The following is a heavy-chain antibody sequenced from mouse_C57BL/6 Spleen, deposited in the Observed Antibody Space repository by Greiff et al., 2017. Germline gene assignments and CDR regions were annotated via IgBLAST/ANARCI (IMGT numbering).Heavy chain of an antibody. CDR2: IDPENGDT. V-gene: IGHV14-4*01. CDR1: GFNIKDDY. Sequence: VQLKESGAELVRPGASVKLSCTASGFNIKDDYMHWVKQRPEQGLEWIGWIDPENGDTEYASKFQGKATITADTSSNTAYLQLSSLTSEDTAVYYCTTEGGPGVYFDYRGQGTTLTVSS. CDR3: TTEGGPGVYFDY. J-gene: IGHJ2*01.